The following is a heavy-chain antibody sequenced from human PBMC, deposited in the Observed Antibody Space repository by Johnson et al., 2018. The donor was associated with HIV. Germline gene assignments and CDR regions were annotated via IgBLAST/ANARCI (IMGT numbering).Heavy chain of an antibody. CDR1: GFTFSTYW. CDR3: ANSLLLDAFNI. V-gene: IGHV3-74*02. CDR2: INTDGSAT. D-gene: IGHD4-23*01. J-gene: IGHJ3*02. Sequence: MQLVESGGGLVQPGGSLRLSCAASGFTFSTYWMHWVRQPPGKGLVWVSRINTDGSATTYADSVRGRFTISRDNAKNTLYLQMNSLRDEDTAVYYCANSLLLDAFNIWGQGTMVTVSS.